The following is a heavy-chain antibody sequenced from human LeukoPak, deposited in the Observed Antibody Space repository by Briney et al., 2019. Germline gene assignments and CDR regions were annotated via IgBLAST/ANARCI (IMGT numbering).Heavy chain of an antibody. D-gene: IGHD5-24*01. V-gene: IGHV4-34*01. Sequence: SETLSLTCAVYGGSFSGYYWSWIRQPPGKGLEWIGEINHSGSTNYNPSLKSRVTISVDTSKNQFSLKLSSVTAADTAVYYCARDRREAAFDIWGQGTMVTVSS. CDR3: ARDRREAAFDI. CDR1: GGSFSGYY. J-gene: IGHJ3*02. CDR2: INHSGST.